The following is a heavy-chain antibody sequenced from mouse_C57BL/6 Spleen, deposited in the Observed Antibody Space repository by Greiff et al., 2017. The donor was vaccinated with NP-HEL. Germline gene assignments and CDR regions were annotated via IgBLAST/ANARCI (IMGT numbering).Heavy chain of an antibody. J-gene: IGHJ1*03. Sequence: VQLQQSGPELVKPGASVKISCKASGYSFTSYYIHWVKQRPGQGLEWIGWIYPGSGNTKYNEKFKGKATLTADTSSSTAYMQLSSLTSEDSAVYYCALGSSQTYRYFDVWGTGTTLTVSS. V-gene: IGHV1-66*01. CDR1: GYSFTSYY. CDR2: IYPGSGNT. CDR3: ALGSSQTYRYFDV. D-gene: IGHD1-1*01.